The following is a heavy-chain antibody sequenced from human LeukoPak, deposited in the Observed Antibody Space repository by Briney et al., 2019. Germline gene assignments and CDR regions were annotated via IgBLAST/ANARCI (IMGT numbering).Heavy chain of an antibody. V-gene: IGHV1-2*02. CDR1: GYTFTSYG. J-gene: IGHJ4*02. CDR3: ARGPDIVVVPPDY. Sequence: GASVKVSCKASGYTFTSYGISWVRQAPGQGLEWMGWINPNSGGTNYAQKFQGRVTMTRDTSISTAYMELSRLRSDDTAVYYCARGPDIVVVPPDYWGQGTLVTVSS. D-gene: IGHD2-2*01. CDR2: INPNSGGT.